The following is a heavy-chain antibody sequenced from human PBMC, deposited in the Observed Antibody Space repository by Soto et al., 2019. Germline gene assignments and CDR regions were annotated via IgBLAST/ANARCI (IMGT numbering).Heavy chain of an antibody. D-gene: IGHD3-22*01. CDR3: ARDPYYYDSSGYYDY. J-gene: IGHJ4*02. CDR2: ISYDGSNK. Sequence: GGSPNLPSADSGFICGSYTVNLIRKARGKGLEWVAVISYDGSNKYYADSVKGRFTISRDNSKNTLYLQMNSLRAEDTAVYYCARDPYYYDSSGYYDYWGQGTLVIVSS. CDR1: GFICGSYT. V-gene: IGHV3-30-3*01.